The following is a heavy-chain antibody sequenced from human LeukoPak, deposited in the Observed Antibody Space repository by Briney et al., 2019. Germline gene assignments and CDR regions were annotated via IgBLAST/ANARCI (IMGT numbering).Heavy chain of an antibody. CDR1: GFTLSIYA. Sequence: GRSLRLSRVASGFTLSIYAMTWVPQAPGKGLECGSSISRSGGSRYYADSVEGRFTITRDDFKTTLYLQMHSLRAEDTAVYYCAKESGVLDFWSGYYTWRGGQGTLVTVSS. J-gene: IGHJ4*02. CDR2: ISRSGGSR. D-gene: IGHD3-3*01. V-gene: IGHV3-23*01. CDR3: AKESGVLDFWSGYYTWR.